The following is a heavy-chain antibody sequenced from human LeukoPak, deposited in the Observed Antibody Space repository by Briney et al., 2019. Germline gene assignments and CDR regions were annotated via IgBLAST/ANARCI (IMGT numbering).Heavy chain of an antibody. CDR2: INSDGSIT. Sequence: GGSLRLSCAASGFTFSTYWMHWVRQAPGKGLVWVSRINSDGSITSYADSVKGRFTISRDNADNTLYLQMNSLSAEDTAVYYCARDRYGDDDFRWGQGTLVTVSS. D-gene: IGHD4-17*01. CDR3: ARDRYGDDDFR. V-gene: IGHV3-74*01. CDR1: GFTFSTYW. J-gene: IGHJ4*02.